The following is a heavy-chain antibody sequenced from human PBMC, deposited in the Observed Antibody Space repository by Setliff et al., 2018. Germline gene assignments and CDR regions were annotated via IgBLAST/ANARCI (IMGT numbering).Heavy chain of an antibody. CDR2: INPNSGGT. CDR3: ARDLDYQYYYETSGRDAFDI. CDR1: GYTFTGYY. D-gene: IGHD3-22*01. J-gene: IGHJ3*02. Sequence: ASVKVSCKASGYTFTGYYIHWVRQAPGQGLEYMGWINPNSGGTNYAPKFQGRVTMTTDTSTSTAYMELRSLRSDDTAVYYCARDLDYQYYYETSGRDAFDIWGLGTMVTVSS. V-gene: IGHV1-2*02.